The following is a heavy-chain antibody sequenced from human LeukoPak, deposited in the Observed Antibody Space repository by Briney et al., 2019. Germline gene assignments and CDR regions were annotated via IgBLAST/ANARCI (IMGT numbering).Heavy chain of an antibody. J-gene: IGHJ4*02. D-gene: IGHD1-26*01. V-gene: IGHV4-61*01. CDR2: IYYSGST. Sequence: PSETLSLTCTVSGGSVSSGSYYWSWIRQPPGKGLEWIGYIYYSGSTNYNPSLKSRVTISVDTSKNQFSLKLSSVTAADTAVYYCASVQMGAFDYWGQGTLVTVSS. CDR1: GGSVSSGSYY. CDR3: ASVQMGAFDY.